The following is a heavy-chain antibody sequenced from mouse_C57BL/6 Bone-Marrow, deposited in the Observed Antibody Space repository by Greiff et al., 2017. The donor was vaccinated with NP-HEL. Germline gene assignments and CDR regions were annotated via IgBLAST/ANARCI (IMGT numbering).Heavy chain of an antibody. D-gene: IGHD2-3*01. CDR3: GSSVGYLYYFDY. CDR2: IYPGSGST. Sequence: QVQLQQPGAELVKPGASVKMSCKASGYTFTSYWITWVKQRPGQGLEWIGDIYPGSGSTNYNEKFKSKATLTVDTSSSTAYMQLSSLTSEDAAVDYCGSSVGYLYYFDYWGQGTTLTVSS. CDR1: GYTFTSYW. V-gene: IGHV1-55*01. J-gene: IGHJ2*01.